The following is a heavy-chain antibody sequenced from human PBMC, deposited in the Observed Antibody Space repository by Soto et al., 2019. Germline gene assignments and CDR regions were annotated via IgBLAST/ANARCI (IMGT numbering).Heavy chain of an antibody. Sequence: PGGSLRLSCAASGFTFSSYGMHWVRQAPGKGLEWVAVISYDGSNKYYADSVKGRFTISRDNSKNTLYLQMNSLRAEDTAVYYCAKDQWELLTRFPAGVDYWGQGTLVTVSS. J-gene: IGHJ4*02. CDR3: AKDQWELLTRFPAGVDY. CDR1: GFTFSSYG. CDR2: ISYDGSNK. V-gene: IGHV3-30*18. D-gene: IGHD1-26*01.